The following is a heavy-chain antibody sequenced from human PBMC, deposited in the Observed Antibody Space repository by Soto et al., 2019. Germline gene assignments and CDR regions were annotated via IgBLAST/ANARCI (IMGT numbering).Heavy chain of an antibody. CDR2: ISNTGGST. Sequence: PVGSLRLSCSASGFTFNNYAMNWVSQAPGKGLEWVATISNTGGSTYYADSVKGRFTISRDNSKNTLYLQMNSLRVEDTAVYYCAKDRLAGNFDYWGQGTQVTVSS. CDR1: GFTFNNYA. CDR3: AKDRLAGNFDY. J-gene: IGHJ4*02. V-gene: IGHV3-23*01.